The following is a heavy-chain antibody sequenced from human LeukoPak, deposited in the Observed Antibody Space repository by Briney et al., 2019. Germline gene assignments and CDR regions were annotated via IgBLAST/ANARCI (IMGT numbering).Heavy chain of an antibody. CDR3: ARDLSGSYYYFDY. J-gene: IGHJ4*02. Sequence: GASVKVSCKASGYTFTGYYMHWVQQAPGQGLEWMGWINPNSGGTNYAQKFQGRVTMTRDTSISTAYMELSRLRSDDTAVYYCARDLSGSYYYFDYWGQGTLVTVSS. V-gene: IGHV1-2*02. CDR2: INPNSGGT. D-gene: IGHD1-26*01. CDR1: GYTFTGYY.